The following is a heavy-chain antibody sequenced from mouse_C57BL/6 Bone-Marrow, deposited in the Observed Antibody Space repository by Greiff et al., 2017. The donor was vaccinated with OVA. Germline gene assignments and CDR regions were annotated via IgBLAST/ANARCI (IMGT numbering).Heavy chain of an antibody. CDR3: ARHEGVSSGPYYCDY. D-gene: IGHD3-2*02. Sequence: EVQRVESGGGLVQPGESLKLSCESNEYEFPSHDMSWVRKTPEKRLELVAAINSDGGSTYYPDTMERRFIISRDNTKKTLYLQMSSLRSEDTAVYYGARHEGVSSGPYYCDYWGQGTTLTVSS. V-gene: IGHV5-2*01. J-gene: IGHJ2*01. CDR1: EYEFPSHD. CDR2: INSDGGST.